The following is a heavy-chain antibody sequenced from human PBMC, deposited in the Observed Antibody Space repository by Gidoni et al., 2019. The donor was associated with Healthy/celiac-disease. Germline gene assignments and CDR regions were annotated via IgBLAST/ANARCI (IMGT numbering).Heavy chain of an antibody. V-gene: IGHV1-2*04. Sequence: QVQLVQSGAEVKKPGASVKVSCKASGYTFTGYYMHWVRQAPGQGLEWMGWINPNSGGTNYAQKVQGWVTMTRDTSISTAYMELSRLRSDDTAVYYCARADIVVVPAAKEDYYYGMDVWGRDHGHRLL. CDR3: ARADIVVVPAAKEDYYYGMDV. D-gene: IGHD2-2*01. CDR1: GYTFTGYY. CDR2: INPNSGGT. J-gene: IGHJ6*01.